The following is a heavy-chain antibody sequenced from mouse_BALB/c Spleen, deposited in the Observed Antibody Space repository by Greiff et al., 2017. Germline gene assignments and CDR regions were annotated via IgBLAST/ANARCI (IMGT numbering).Heavy chain of an antibody. CDR1: GFSLTSYG. D-gene: IGHD1-2*01. J-gene: IGHJ4*01. V-gene: IGHV2-9*02. CDR2: IWAGGST. CDR3: ARSLVTTARRGGAMDY. Sequence: VKLMESGPGLVAPSQSLSITCTVSGFSLTSYGVHWVRQPPGKGLEWLGVIWAGGSTNYNSALMSRLSISKDNSKSQVFLKMNSLQTDDTAMYYCARSLVTTARRGGAMDYWGQGTSVTVSS.